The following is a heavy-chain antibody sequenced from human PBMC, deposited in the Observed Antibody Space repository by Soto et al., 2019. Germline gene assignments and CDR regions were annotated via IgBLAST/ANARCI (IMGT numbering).Heavy chain of an antibody. CDR3: ARDNQSSSRSPDYYYGMDV. CDR2: IYIGGST. J-gene: IGHJ6*02. Sequence: EVQLVETGGGLIQPGGSLRLSCAASGFTVSSNYMSWVRQAPGKGLEWVAIIYIGGSTYYADSVKGRFTISRDNSNNTLYLQMNSLRAEDTAVYFCARDNQSSSRSPDYYYGMDVWGQGTTVTVSS. V-gene: IGHV3-53*02. D-gene: IGHD6-19*01. CDR1: GFTVSSNY.